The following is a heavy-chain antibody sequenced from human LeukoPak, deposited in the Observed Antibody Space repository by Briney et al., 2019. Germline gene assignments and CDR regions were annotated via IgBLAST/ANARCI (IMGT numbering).Heavy chain of an antibody. J-gene: IGHJ6*03. V-gene: IGHV4-34*01. Sequence: SETLSLTCAVYGGSFSGYYWSWIRQPPGKGLEWVGEINHSGSTNYNPSLKSRVTISVDTSKNQFSLKLSSVTAADTAVYYCARGHETPVYYYYMDVWGKGTTVTVSS. CDR3: ARGHETPVYYYYMDV. CDR1: GGSFSGYY. CDR2: INHSGST.